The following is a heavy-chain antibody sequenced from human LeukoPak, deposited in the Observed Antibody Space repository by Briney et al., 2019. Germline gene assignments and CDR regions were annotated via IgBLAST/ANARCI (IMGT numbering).Heavy chain of an antibody. CDR2: TSAYNAYT. Sequence: ASVKLSCKASGYTFTNYGISWVRQAPGQGLEWMGWTSAYNAYTDYAQKLQFRVTMPTDTSTSTAYMALRSLRSDATAVYYCARGIPADYWGQGTLVTVSS. CDR3: ARGIPADY. D-gene: IGHD6-13*01. V-gene: IGHV1-18*01. CDR1: GYTFTNYG. J-gene: IGHJ4*02.